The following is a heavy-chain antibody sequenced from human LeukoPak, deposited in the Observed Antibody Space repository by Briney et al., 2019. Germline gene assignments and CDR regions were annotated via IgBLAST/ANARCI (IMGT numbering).Heavy chain of an antibody. CDR1: GYTFTSYY. CDR2: INPNSGGT. J-gene: IGHJ5*02. D-gene: IGHD4-17*01. CDR3: ARDHYGWFDP. Sequence: ASVKVSCKASGYTFTSYYMHWVRQAPGQGLEWMGSINPNSGGTNSAQKFQGRVTMTTDTSTSTAYMELRSLRSDDTAVYYCARDHYGWFDPWGQGTLVTVSS. V-gene: IGHV1-2*02.